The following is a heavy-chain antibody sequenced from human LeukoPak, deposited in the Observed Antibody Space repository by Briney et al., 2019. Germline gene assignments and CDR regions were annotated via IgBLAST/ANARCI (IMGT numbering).Heavy chain of an antibody. J-gene: IGHJ4*02. D-gene: IGHD3-22*01. V-gene: IGHV3-7*01. CDR1: GFRFSDHH. Sequence: PGGSLRLSCAASGFRFSDHHMEWVRQAPGKGLEWVANIRHDGSETYYVDSLRGRFTISRDNAKNLVYLQMGSLRAEDTAIYYCARDETYDYESNGYLDFWGQGTVVTVSS. CDR3: ARDETYDYESNGYLDF. CDR2: IRHDGSET.